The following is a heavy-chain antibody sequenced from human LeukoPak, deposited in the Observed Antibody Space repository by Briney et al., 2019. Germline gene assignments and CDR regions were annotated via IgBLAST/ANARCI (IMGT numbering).Heavy chain of an antibody. CDR2: IYYSGST. CDR1: GGSISSSSYY. Sequence: SETLSLTCTVSGGSISSSSYYWGWIRQPPGKGLEWIATIYYSGSTYYNPSLKSRVTISADTSKNQFSLRLSSVTAADTAVYYCARQEVDDFWSGYYFFDYWGQGTLVTVSS. D-gene: IGHD3-3*01. J-gene: IGHJ4*02. V-gene: IGHV4-39*01. CDR3: ARQEVDDFWSGYYFFDY.